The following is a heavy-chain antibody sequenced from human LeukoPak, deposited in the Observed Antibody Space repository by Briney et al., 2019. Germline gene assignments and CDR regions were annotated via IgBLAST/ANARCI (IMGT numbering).Heavy chain of an antibody. CDR2: LWYDGSNK. Sequence: GGYLRLSCAASGSTFSSYGLHWVREAPGKGLEWVAVLWYDGSNKYYADSVKGRFTISRDNSKNTLYLQMNSLRAEDTAVYYCARDITPYYYDSSGYSDWGQGTLVTVSS. J-gene: IGHJ4*02. V-gene: IGHV3-33*01. D-gene: IGHD3-22*01. CDR3: ARDITPYYYDSSGYSD. CDR1: GSTFSSYG.